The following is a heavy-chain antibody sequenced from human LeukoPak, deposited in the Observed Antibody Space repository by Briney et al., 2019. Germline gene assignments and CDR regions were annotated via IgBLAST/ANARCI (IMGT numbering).Heavy chain of an antibody. Sequence: SETLSLTCTVSGGSISSYYWSWIRQPAGKGLEWIGRIYTSGSTNYNPSLKSRVTISVDTSKNQFSLKLSSVTAADTAVYYCARGGRPASKRSAFDIWGQGTMATVSS. CDR1: GGSISSYY. CDR3: ARGGRPASKRSAFDI. J-gene: IGHJ3*02. CDR2: IYTSGST. D-gene: IGHD1-14*01. V-gene: IGHV4-4*07.